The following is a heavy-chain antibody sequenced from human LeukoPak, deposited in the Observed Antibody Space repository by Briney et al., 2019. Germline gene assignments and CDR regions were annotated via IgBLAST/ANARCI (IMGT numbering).Heavy chain of an antibody. CDR3: ARGRPTTTIAAAGVNWFDP. V-gene: IGHV1-69*06. D-gene: IGHD6-13*01. CDR2: IIPIFGTA. Sequence: SVKVSCKASGYTFTSYGISWVRQAPGQGLEWMGGIIPIFGTANYAQKFQGRVTITADKSTSTAYMELSSLRSEDTAVYYCARGRPTTTIAAAGVNWFDPWGQGTLVTVSS. J-gene: IGHJ5*02. CDR1: GYTFTSYG.